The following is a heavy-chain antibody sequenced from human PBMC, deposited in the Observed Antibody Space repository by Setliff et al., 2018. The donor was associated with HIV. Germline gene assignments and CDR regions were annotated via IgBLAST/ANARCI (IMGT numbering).Heavy chain of an antibody. CDR1: GFTFSNAW. V-gene: IGHV4-4*02. Sequence: GSLRLSCAASGFTFSNAWMSWVRQAPGKGLEWVGEIYHSEYTNHNPSLKSRVSMSVDKSKNQFSVKLTSVAAADTAVYYCTRGHCSGTNCYGVDYYGMDVWGQGTTVTVSS. J-gene: IGHJ6*02. D-gene: IGHD2-2*01. CDR2: IYHSEYT. CDR3: TRGHCSGTNCYGVDYYGMDV.